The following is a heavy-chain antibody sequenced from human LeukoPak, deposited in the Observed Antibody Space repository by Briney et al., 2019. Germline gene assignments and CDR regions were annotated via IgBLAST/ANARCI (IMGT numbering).Heavy chain of an antibody. CDR3: ARARLEWLLSGWFDP. J-gene: IGHJ5*02. V-gene: IGHV5-51*01. CDR2: IYPGDSDT. Sequence: GESLKISCKGSGYSFTSYWIGWVRQMPGKGLEWTGIIYPGDSDTRYSPSFQGQVTISADKSISTAYLQWSSLKASDTAMYYCARARLEWLLSGWFDPWGQGTLVTVSS. D-gene: IGHD3-3*01. CDR1: GYSFTSYW.